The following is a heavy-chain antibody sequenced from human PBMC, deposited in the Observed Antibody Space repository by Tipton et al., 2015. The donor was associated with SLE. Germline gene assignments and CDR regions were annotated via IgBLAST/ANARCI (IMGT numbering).Heavy chain of an antibody. J-gene: IGHJ3*01. CDR1: GFTFFTYA. CDR3: AKDSPPACLTILPCDAFHL. Sequence: SLRLSCAASGFTFFTYAMHWVRQAPGKGLEWVAVISYDGSNKYYADSVKGRFTISRDNSKNTLYVQMNSLSADDTAVYYCAKDSPPACLTILPCDAFHLWGQGTIITVSS. CDR2: ISYDGSNK. V-gene: IGHV3-30*04. D-gene: IGHD3-3*01.